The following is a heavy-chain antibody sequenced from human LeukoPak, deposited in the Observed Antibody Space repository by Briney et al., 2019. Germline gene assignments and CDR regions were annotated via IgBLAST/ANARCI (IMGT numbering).Heavy chain of an antibody. V-gene: IGHV4-38-2*01. CDR2: IYHSGST. Sequence: PGGSLRLSCAASGFTLSNAWMSWVRQAPGKGLEWIGSIYHSGSTYYNPSLKSRVTISVDTSKNQFSLKLSSVTASDTAVYYCARKTGGLYGGAFDIWGQGTMVTVSS. CDR3: ARKTGGLYGGAFDI. D-gene: IGHD3-10*01. J-gene: IGHJ3*02. CDR1: GFTLSNAW.